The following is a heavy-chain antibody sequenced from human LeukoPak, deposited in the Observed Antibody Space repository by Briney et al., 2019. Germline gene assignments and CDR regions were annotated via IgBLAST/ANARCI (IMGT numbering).Heavy chain of an antibody. Sequence: SVKVSCKASGGTFSSYAISWVRQAPGQGLEWMGGIIPIYGTANYAQKFQGRVTITADESTSTAYMELSSLRSEDTAVYYCARERAGIQLWPNYYFDYWGQGTLVTVSS. V-gene: IGHV1-69*13. J-gene: IGHJ4*02. CDR1: GGTFSSYA. D-gene: IGHD5-18*01. CDR2: IIPIYGTA. CDR3: ARERAGIQLWPNYYFDY.